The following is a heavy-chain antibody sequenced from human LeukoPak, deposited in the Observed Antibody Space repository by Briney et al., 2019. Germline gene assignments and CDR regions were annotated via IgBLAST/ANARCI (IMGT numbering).Heavy chain of an antibody. D-gene: IGHD6-13*01. CDR2: ISNDGYTQ. Sequence: QSGGSLRLSCEASGFTFSTYGMHWVRQAPGRGLEWVAVISNDGYTQYYADSVKGRFTISRDNSKNALFLQMNSLRAEDTAVYYCASASSHRIAAGGDYWGQGTLVTVSS. CDR1: GFTFSTYG. J-gene: IGHJ4*02. CDR3: ASASSHRIAAGGDY. V-gene: IGHV3-30*03.